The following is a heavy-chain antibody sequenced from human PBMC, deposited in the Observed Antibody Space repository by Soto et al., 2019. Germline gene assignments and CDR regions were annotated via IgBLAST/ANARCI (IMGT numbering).Heavy chain of an antibody. CDR1: GFTFSSYG. V-gene: IGHV3-30*18. D-gene: IGHD5-12*01. Sequence: GGSLRLACAASGFTFSSYGMHWVRQAPGKGLEWVAVISYDGSNIYYADSVKGRFNISRDNSKSTLYLQMNSLRAEDTAVYYCAKIRGGYDPNDAFDIWGQGTMVTVSS. J-gene: IGHJ3*02. CDR3: AKIRGGYDPNDAFDI. CDR2: ISYDGSNI.